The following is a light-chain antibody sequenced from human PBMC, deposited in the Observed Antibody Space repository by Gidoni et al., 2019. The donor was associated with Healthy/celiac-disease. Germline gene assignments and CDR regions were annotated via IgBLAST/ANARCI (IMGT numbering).Light chain of an antibody. Sequence: SYELTEPPSESVSPGQTASITCSGDKLGGKYACWYPLTPGQSPVLVISQDSQRPSGIPERFSGSYSGNTATLTISGTQAMDEADYYCQAWDSSTVVFGGGTKLTVL. J-gene: IGLJ2*01. CDR2: QDS. V-gene: IGLV3-1*01. CDR1: KLGGKY. CDR3: QAWDSSTVV.